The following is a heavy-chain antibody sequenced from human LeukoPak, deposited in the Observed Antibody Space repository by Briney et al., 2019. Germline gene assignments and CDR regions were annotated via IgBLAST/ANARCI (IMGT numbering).Heavy chain of an antibody. CDR2: INHSGST. Sequence: SETLSLTCAVYGGSFSGYYWSWIRQPPGKGLEWIGEINHSGSTNYNPSLKSRVTISVDTSKNQFSLKLSSVTAADTAVYYCARGGPSQNWFDPWGQGTLVTVSS. J-gene: IGHJ5*02. CDR3: ARGGPSQNWFDP. V-gene: IGHV4-34*01. CDR1: GGSFSGYY.